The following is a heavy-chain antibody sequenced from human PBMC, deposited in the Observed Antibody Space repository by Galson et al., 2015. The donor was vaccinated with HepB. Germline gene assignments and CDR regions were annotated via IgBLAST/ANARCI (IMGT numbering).Heavy chain of an antibody. J-gene: IGHJ2*01. V-gene: IGHV3-21*01. CDR1: GFTFSSYS. Sequence: SLRLSCAASGFTFSSYSMNWVRQAPGKGLEWVSSISSSSSYMYYADSVKGRFTISRDNAKNSLYLQMNSLRAEDTAVYYCARDHWAWGITMVRGVLFDLWGRGTLATVSS. CDR3: ARDHWAWGITMVRGVLFDL. CDR2: ISSSSSYM. D-gene: IGHD3-10*01.